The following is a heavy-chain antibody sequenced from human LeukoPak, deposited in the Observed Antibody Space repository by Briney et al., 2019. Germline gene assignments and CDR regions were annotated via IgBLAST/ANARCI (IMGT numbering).Heavy chain of an antibody. D-gene: IGHD2-2*01. CDR2: IYYSGST. Sequence: SETLSLTCTVSGGSISSYYWSWIRQPPGKGLEWIGYIYYSGSTNYNPSLKSRVTISVDTSKNQFSLKLSSVTAADTAVYYCASLVVPAAELPDYYYYYYMDVWGKGTTVTVSS. CDR3: ASLVVPAAELPDYYYYYYMDV. V-gene: IGHV4-59*01. CDR1: GGSISSYY. J-gene: IGHJ6*03.